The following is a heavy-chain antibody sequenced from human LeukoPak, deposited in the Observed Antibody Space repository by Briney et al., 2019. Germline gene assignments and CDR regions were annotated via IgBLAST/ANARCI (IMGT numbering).Heavy chain of an antibody. CDR1: GFSLSTSGVG. CDR2: IYWDDDK. J-gene: IGHJ4*02. Sequence: KESGPTLVKPTQTLTLTCTFSGFSLSTSGVGVGWIRQPPGKALEWLALIYWDDDKRYSPSLKSRLTITKATSKNQVVLTMTNMHPVDTATYYCAHSGASYYDSSGFHYWAQGTLVTVSS. D-gene: IGHD3-22*01. CDR3: AHSGASYYDSSGFHY. V-gene: IGHV2-5*02.